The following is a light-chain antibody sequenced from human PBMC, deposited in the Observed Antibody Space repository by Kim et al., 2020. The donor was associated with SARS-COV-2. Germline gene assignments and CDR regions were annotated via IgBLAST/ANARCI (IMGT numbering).Light chain of an antibody. Sequence: ASVGDRVTIPCRASQSISNWLAWYQQKPGEAPKLLIYAASSLESGVPSRFSGSGSGTEFTLTINNLQPDDFATYFCQQYSGSSPPFGGGTKVDIK. CDR3: QQYSGSSPP. CDR2: AAS. V-gene: IGKV1-5*03. CDR1: QSISNW. J-gene: IGKJ4*01.